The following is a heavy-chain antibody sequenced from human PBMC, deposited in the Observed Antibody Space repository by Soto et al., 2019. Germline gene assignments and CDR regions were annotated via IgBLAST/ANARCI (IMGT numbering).Heavy chain of an antibody. J-gene: IGHJ3*02. Sequence: QVQLVQSGPAVKKPGSSVQVSCKAPGGTLSSHTVSWFRQAPGQGPAWMGRIIPVSGVTNYSQTFQDRLTVTADKLTSTAFMELSSLKSGDTVVVYCATEYWRGGICVAALEMWGQDTVVTVSS. D-gene: IGHD2-15*01. V-gene: IGHV1-69*08. CDR2: IIPVSGVT. CDR3: ATEYWRGGICVAALEM. CDR1: GGTLSSHT.